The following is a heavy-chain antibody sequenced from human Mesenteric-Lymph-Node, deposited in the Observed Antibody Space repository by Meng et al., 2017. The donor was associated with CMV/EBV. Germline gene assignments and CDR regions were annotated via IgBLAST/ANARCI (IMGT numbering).Heavy chain of an antibody. V-gene: IGHV4-39*07. D-gene: IGHD3-3*01. Sequence: SETLSLTCTVSGGSISSSSYYWGWIRQPPGKGLEWIGSIYYSGSTYYNPSLKSRVTISVDTSKNQFSLKLNSVTAADTAAYYCAKVGRDDFWSGYSRHKYYFDYWGQGTLVTVSS. CDR1: GGSISSSSYY. J-gene: IGHJ4*02. CDR3: AKVGRDDFWSGYSRHKYYFDY. CDR2: IYYSGST.